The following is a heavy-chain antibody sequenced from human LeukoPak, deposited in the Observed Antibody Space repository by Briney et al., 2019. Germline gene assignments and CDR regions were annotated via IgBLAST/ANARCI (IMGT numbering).Heavy chain of an antibody. J-gene: IGHJ4*02. CDR1: GFTFSSYA. CDR2: ISYDGSNK. CDR3: ARDPDSGWYEGQIDY. V-gene: IGHV3-30-3*01. Sequence: GGSLRLSCAASGFTFSSYAMHWVRQAPGKGLEWVAVISYDGSNKYYADSVKGRFTISRDNSKNTLYLQMNSLRAEDTAVYYCARDPDSGWYEGQIDYWGQGTLVTVSS. D-gene: IGHD6-19*01.